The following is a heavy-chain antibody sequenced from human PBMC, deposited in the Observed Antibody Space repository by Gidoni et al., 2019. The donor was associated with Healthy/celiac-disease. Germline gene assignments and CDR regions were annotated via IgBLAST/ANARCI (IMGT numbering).Heavy chain of an antibody. J-gene: IGHJ4*02. V-gene: IGHV3-30*18. CDR1: GFTLSSYG. CDR2: ISYDGSNK. D-gene: IGHD2-21*02. CDR3: ANGGNSVY. Sequence: QVQLVESGGGVVQPGRSLRLSCAASGFTLSSYGMHWVRQAPGKGLEWVAVISYDGSNKYYADSVKGRFTISRDNSKNTLYLQMNSLRAEYTAVYYCANGGNSVYWGQGTLVTVSS.